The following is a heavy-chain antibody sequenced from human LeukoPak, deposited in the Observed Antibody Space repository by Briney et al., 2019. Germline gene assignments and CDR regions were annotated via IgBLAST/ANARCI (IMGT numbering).Heavy chain of an antibody. D-gene: IGHD2-15*01. V-gene: IGHV4-61*05. CDR3: ARAGFNRCSGGSCYSSWFDP. J-gene: IGHJ5*02. Sequence: SETLSLTCTVSGDSISSSSYYWGWIRQPPGKGLEWIGYIYYSGSTNYNPSLKSRVTISVDTSKNQFSLKLSSVTAADTAVYYCARAGFNRCSGGSCYSSWFDPWGQGTLVTVSS. CDR1: GDSISSSSYY. CDR2: IYYSGST.